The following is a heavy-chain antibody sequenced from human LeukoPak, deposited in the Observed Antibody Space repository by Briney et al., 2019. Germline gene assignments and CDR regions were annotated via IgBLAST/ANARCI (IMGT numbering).Heavy chain of an antibody. V-gene: IGHV3-30*02. CDR2: IRYDGSNK. J-gene: IGHJ4*02. D-gene: IGHD3-22*01. CDR3: AKSRGITMIVAN. Sequence: PGGSLRLSCAASGFTFSSYGMHWVRQVPGKGLEGVAFIRYDGSNKYHADSVKGRFTISRDNSKNTLYLQMNSLRAEDTAVYYCAKSRGITMIVANWGQGTLVTVSS. CDR1: GFTFSSYG.